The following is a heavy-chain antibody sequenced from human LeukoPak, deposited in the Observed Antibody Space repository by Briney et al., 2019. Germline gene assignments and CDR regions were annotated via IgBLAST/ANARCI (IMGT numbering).Heavy chain of an antibody. CDR2: ISSSSSYI. Sequence: KTGGSLRLSCAASGFTFSSYSMTWVRQAPGKGLEWVSSISSSSSYIYYADSVKGRFTISRDNAKNSLYLQMNSLRAEDTAVYYCARDYGGNYFDYWGQGTLVTVSS. CDR1: GFTFSSYS. D-gene: IGHD4-23*01. CDR3: ARDYGGNYFDY. J-gene: IGHJ4*02. V-gene: IGHV3-21*01.